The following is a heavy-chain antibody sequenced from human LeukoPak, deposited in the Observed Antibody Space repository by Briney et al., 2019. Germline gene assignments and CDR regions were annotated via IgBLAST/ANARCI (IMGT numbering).Heavy chain of an antibody. V-gene: IGHV3-30*02. CDR2: IRYDGSNK. Sequence: GGSLRLSCAASGFTFSSYGMHWVRQAPGKGLEWVAFIRYDGSNKYYADSVKGRFTISRDNAKNSLYLQMNSLRAEDTAVYYCARHYYMDVWGKGTTVTVSS. CDR3: ARHYYMDV. J-gene: IGHJ6*03. CDR1: GFTFSSYG.